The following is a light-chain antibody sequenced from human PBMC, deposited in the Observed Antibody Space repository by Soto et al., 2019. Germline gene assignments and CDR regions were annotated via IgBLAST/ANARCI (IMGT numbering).Light chain of an antibody. CDR1: SSDVGGYSY. CDR3: SSYKSGSTLYV. V-gene: IGLV2-14*01. Sequence: QSVLTQPASVSGSPGQSIAISCTGTSSDVGGYSYVSWYQQHPGKAPRLMIYDVSDRPSGVSNSFSGSKSGNTASLTISVLRTEDEVDYYCSSYKSGSTLYVLGTGTTVTV. CDR2: DVS. J-gene: IGLJ1*01.